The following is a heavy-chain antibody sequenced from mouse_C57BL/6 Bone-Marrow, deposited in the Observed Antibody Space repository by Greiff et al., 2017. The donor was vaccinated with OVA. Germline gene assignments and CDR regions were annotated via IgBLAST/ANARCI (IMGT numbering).Heavy chain of an antibody. CDR1: GFTFSSYG. Sequence: EVKLMESGGDLVKPGGSLKLSCAASGFTFSSYGMSWVRQTPDQRLEWVATISSGGSYTHYPDSFKGRFTISRDNAKNTLYLQMSSRKTEDTAMYYCARRGDYCSFFDYGGQGTTLTV. CDR3: ARRGDYCSFFDY. CDR2: ISSGGSYT. D-gene: IGHD1-1*01. J-gene: IGHJ2*01. V-gene: IGHV5-6*02.